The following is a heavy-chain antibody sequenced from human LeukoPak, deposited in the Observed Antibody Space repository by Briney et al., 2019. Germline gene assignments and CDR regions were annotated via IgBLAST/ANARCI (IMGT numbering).Heavy chain of an antibody. D-gene: IGHD3-9*01. CDR3: TSASYFDWSPAPFDY. V-gene: IGHV1-46*01. J-gene: IGHJ4*02. CDR2: INPSGGST. Sequence: GASVKVSCKASGYTFTSYYMHWVRQAPGQGLEWMGIINPSGGSTSYAQKFQGRVTMTRDTSTSTVYMELSSLRSEDTAVYYCTSASYFDWSPAPFDYWGQGTLVTVSS. CDR1: GYTFTSYY.